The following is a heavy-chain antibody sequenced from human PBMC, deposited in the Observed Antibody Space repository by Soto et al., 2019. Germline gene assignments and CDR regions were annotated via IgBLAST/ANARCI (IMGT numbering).Heavy chain of an antibody. CDR2: IYYSRST. D-gene: IGHD3-10*01. V-gene: IGHV4-39*01. Sequence: PSETLSLTCTVSGGSISSTTYYWGWIRQPPGKGLEWIGSIYYSRSTYYKPSLKSRVTISVDTSKNQFSLKLSSVTAADTAVYYCARHNYGSGSTYFDYWGQGTLVTVS. CDR3: ARHNYGSGSTYFDY. CDR1: GGSISSTTYY. J-gene: IGHJ4*02.